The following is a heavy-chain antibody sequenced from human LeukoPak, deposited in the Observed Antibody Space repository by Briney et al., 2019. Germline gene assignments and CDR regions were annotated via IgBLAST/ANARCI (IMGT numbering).Heavy chain of an antibody. D-gene: IGHD6-19*01. J-gene: IGHJ4*02. V-gene: IGHV3-30*18. CDR3: AKGDSIAVAGTGLDY. CDR1: GFTFSSYG. Sequence: GGSLRLSCAASGFTFSSYGMHWVRQAPGKGLEWGAVISYDGSNKYYADSVKGRFTISRDNSKNTLYLQMNSLRAEDTAVYYCAKGDSIAVAGTGLDYWGQGTLVTVSS. CDR2: ISYDGSNK.